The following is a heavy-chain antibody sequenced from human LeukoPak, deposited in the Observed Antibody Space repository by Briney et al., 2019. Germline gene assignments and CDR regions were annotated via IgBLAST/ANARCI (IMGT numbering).Heavy chain of an antibody. CDR1: GGSISSSSYY. CDR3: ARGPGRDTQWVLDY. Sequence: SETLSLTCTVSGGSISSSSYYWGWIRQPPGKGLEWIGSIYYSGSTCYNPSLKSRVTISVDTSKNQFSLKLSPVTAADTAVYYCARGPGRDTQWVLDYWGQGTLVTVSS. V-gene: IGHV4-39*07. CDR2: IYYSGST. D-gene: IGHD5-24*01. J-gene: IGHJ4*02.